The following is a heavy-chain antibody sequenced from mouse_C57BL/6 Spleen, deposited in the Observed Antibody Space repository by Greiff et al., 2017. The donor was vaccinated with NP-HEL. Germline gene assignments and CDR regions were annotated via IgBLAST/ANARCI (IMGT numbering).Heavy chain of an antibody. V-gene: IGHV1-81*01. CDR2: IYPRSGNT. D-gene: IGHD2-5*01. J-gene: IGHJ3*01. Sequence: QVQLQQSGAELARPGASVKLSCKASGYTFTSYGISWVKQRTGQGLEWIGEIYPRSGNTYYNEKFKCKATLTADKSSSTAYMELRSLTSEDSAVYFCASAYYSNYGLFAYWGQGTLVTVSA. CDR1: GYTFTSYG. CDR3: ASAYYSNYGLFAY.